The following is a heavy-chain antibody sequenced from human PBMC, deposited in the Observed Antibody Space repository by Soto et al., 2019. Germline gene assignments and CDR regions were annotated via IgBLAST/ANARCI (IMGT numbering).Heavy chain of an antibody. D-gene: IGHD3-3*01. CDR2: INHSGST. Sequence: QVQLQQWGAGLLKPSETLSLTCAVYGGSFSGYYWSWIRQPLGKGLEWIGEINHSGSTNYNPSLKSRVTISVDTSKNQFSLKLSSVTAADTAVYSCARLVRSGYYFVGDYWGQGTLVTVSS. J-gene: IGHJ4*02. CDR3: ARLVRSGYYFVGDY. V-gene: IGHV4-34*01. CDR1: GGSFSGYY.